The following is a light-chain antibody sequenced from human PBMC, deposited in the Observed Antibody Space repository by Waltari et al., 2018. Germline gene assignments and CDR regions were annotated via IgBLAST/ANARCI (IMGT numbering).Light chain of an antibody. V-gene: IGKV1-5*03. Sequence: DIQMTQSPPTLSASVGDRVTITCRASENINNWLAWYQQKPGKVPKLLIYKTSSLESGVPSRFSGSGSGTEFTLIISSLQPVDFATYFCQQYNSDSRTFGQGTKVEIK. CDR3: QQYNSDSRT. CDR2: KTS. CDR1: ENINNW. J-gene: IGKJ1*01.